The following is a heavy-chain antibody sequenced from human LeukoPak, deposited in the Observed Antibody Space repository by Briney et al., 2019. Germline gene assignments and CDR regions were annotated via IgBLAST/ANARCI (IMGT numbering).Heavy chain of an antibody. J-gene: IGHJ4*02. D-gene: IGHD5-12*01. CDR1: GGSIRSGGYS. CDR3: ARGRATIFYFDY. V-gene: IGHV4-31*03. Sequence: PSETLSLTCTDSGGSIRSGGYSWRWIRQHPGKGLEWIGYIAYGGTTLYNPSLKSRVTISVDTSKNLLSLNLTSVTAADTAVYYCARGRATIFYFDYWGQGTLVTVSS. CDR2: IAYGGTT.